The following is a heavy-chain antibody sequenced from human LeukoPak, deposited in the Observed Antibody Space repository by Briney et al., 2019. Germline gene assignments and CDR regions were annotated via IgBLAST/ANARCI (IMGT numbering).Heavy chain of an antibody. CDR3: ARSGPYYYYYMDV. V-gene: IGHV4-38-2*02. CDR1: GYSISRGYY. J-gene: IGHJ6*03. CDR2: IYRSGST. Sequence: SETLSLTCTVSGYSISRGYYWGWIRQPPGKGLEWIGGIYRSGSTYYNLPLKSRVTISVDTSKNQFSLRLSSVTAADTAVYYCARSGPYYYYYMDVWGKGTTVTVSS. D-gene: IGHD3-10*01.